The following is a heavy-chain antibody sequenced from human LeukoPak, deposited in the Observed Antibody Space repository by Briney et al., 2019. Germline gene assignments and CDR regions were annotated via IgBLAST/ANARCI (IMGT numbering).Heavy chain of an antibody. CDR2: ISGYNGNT. CDR1: GYTFTSYG. CDR3: ACVHRDCYNSYYYYGMDV. V-gene: IGHV1-18*01. J-gene: IGHJ6*02. D-gene: IGHD5-24*01. Sequence: GASVKVPCKTSGYTFTSYGISWVRQAPGQGLEWMGWISGYNGNTNSAQTLQGRVTMTTDTSTSTAYLELRSLRSDDTAAYYYACVHRDCYNSYYYYGMDVWGQGTTVTVSS.